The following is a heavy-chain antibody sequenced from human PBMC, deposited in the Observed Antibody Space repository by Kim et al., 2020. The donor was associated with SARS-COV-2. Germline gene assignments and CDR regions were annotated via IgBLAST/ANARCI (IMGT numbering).Heavy chain of an antibody. CDR3: ARTTQWAPEYFQH. J-gene: IGHJ1*01. D-gene: IGHD1-26*01. Sequence: YRPSFQGQVTISADKSNSTAYLQWSSLKDSETAMYYCARTTQWAPEYFQHWGQGTLVTVSS. V-gene: IGHV5-51*01.